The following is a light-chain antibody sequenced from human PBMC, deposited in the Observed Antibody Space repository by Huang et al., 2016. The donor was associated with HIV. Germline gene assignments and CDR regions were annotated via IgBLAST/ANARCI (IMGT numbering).Light chain of an antibody. Sequence: EIVLTQSPATLSLSPGERATLSCRASPSVNTFLAWYQQKPGQAPRLLIYDAANRATGIPARCSGSVSGTVFTLTISSLEPEDFAVYYCQQRSNRPLTFGGGTKVEIK. CDR1: PSVNTF. V-gene: IGKV3-11*01. CDR3: QQRSNRPLT. CDR2: DAA. J-gene: IGKJ4*01.